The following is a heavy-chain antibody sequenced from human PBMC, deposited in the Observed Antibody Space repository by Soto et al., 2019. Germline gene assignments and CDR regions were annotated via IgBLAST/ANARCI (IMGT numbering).Heavy chain of an antibody. CDR3: AREPLTGMTYYYYYGMDV. CDR2: ISSSGSTI. V-gene: IGHV3-11*01. CDR1: GFTFSDYY. D-gene: IGHD1-20*01. J-gene: IGHJ6*02. Sequence: QVQLVESGGGLVKPGGSLRLSCAASGFTFSDYYMSWIRQAPGKGLEWVSYISSSGSTIYYADSVKGRFTISRDNAKKSLYLQMNSLRAEDTAVYYCAREPLTGMTYYYYYGMDVWGQGTTVTVSS.